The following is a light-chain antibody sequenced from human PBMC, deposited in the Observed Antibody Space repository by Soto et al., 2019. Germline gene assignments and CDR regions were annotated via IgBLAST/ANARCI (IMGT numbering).Light chain of an antibody. J-gene: IGKJ1*01. CDR2: TAS. V-gene: IGKV1-6*01. CDR3: LQDYNFPWT. Sequence: IQLTQSPSSLSASVGDRVTITCRASQDIRKDLGWYQQKPGKAPKLLIYTASTLQSGVSPRFSGSGSGTDFALTISSLQPEDFATYFCLQDYNFPWTFGQGTKVDIK. CDR1: QDIRKD.